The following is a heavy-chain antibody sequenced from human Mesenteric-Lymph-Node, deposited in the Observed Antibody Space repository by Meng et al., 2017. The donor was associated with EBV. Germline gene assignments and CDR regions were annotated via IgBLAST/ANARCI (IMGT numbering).Heavy chain of an antibody. CDR2: IYWDDDK. J-gene: IGHJ4*02. V-gene: IGHV2-5*02. CDR1: GFSLDTSGVN. Sequence: QITLKESGPTLVKPTQPLTLTCTFSGFSLDTSGVNVGWIRQPPGKALEWLALIYWDDDKRYSPSLKSRLTLTKDTSKNQVVLTMTNMDPVDTATYYCATHLPGFDYWGQGTLVTVSA. CDR3: ATHLPGFDY. D-gene: IGHD5/OR15-5a*01.